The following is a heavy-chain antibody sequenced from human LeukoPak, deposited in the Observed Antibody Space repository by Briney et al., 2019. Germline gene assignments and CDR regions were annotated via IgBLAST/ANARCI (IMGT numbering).Heavy chain of an antibody. CDR2: IIPILGIA. D-gene: IGHD3-22*01. V-gene: IGHV1-69*02. CDR3: ARANLYYYDSSGHYGGDFDY. CDR1: GGTFSSYT. Sequence: GASVKVSCKASGGTFSSYTISWVRQAPGQGLEWMGRIIPILGIANYAQKFQSRVTITADKSTSTAYMELSSLRSEDTAVYYCARANLYYYDSSGHYGGDFDYWGQGTLVTVSS. J-gene: IGHJ4*02.